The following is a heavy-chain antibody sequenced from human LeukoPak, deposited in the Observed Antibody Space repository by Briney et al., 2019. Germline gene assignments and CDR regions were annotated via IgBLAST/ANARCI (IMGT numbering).Heavy chain of an antibody. D-gene: IGHD1-7*01. V-gene: IGHV3-30*02. J-gene: IGHJ4*02. CDR1: GFTFSSYA. CDR2: IRYDGSNK. Sequence: PGGSLRLSCAASGFTFSSYAMHWVRQAPGKGLEWVAFIRYDGSNKYYADSVKGRFTISRDTSKNTLYLHMNSLRTEDTAVYYCAKDLLMELELSFWGQGTLVTVSS. CDR3: AKDLLMELELSF.